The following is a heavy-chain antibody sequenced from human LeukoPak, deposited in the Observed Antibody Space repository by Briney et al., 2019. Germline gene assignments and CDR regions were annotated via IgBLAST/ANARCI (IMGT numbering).Heavy chain of an antibody. V-gene: IGHV4-59*01. CDR3: ARGGSGYALNWFDP. Sequence: SETLSLTCTVSGGSISSYYRSWIRQPPGKGLEWIGYIYYRGSTNYNPSLKSRVTISVDTSKNQFSLKLSSVTAADTAVYYCARGGSGYALNWFDPWGQGTLVTVSS. CDR1: GGSISSYY. CDR2: IYYRGST. D-gene: IGHD5-12*01. J-gene: IGHJ5*02.